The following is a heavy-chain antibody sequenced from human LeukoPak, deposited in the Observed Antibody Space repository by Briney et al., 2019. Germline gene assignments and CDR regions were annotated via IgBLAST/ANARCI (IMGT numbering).Heavy chain of an antibody. CDR2: ISRDSGTI. CDR3: ASLPGAVAVDY. D-gene: IGHD6-19*01. Sequence: GGSLRLSCTPSGFVFSDYSMNWVRQAPGKGLEWLSYISRDSGTIYYADSVKGRFTISRDNARNSLFLQMSRLRAEDTAVYYCASLPGAVAVDYWGQGTLVTVSS. V-gene: IGHV3-48*01. CDR1: GFVFSDYS. J-gene: IGHJ4*02.